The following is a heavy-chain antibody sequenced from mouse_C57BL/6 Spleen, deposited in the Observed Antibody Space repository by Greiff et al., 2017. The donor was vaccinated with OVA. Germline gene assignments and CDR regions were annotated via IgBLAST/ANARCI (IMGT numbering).Heavy chain of an antibody. CDR2: ISSGSSTI. Sequence: EVNVVESGGGLVKPGGSLKLSCAASGFTFSDYGMHWVRQAPEKGLEWVAYISSGSSTIYYADTVKGRFTISRDNAKNTLFLQMTSLRSEDTAMYYCARGGYYYGSYYAMDYWGQGTSVTVPS. D-gene: IGHD1-1*01. V-gene: IGHV5-17*01. J-gene: IGHJ4*01. CDR1: GFTFSDYG. CDR3: ARGGYYYGSYYAMDY.